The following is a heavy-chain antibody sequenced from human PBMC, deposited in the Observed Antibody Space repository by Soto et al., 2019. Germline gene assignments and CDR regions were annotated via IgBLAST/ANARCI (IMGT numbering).Heavy chain of an antibody. D-gene: IGHD3-10*01. V-gene: IGHV3-23*01. CDR2: IGGSGVTT. CDR1: GFTCNNYV. J-gene: IGHJ3*02. Sequence: EVQLLESGGGLVQPGGSLRLSCAGSGFTCNNYVMSWVRQAPGKGLEWVSTIGGSGVTTFYSDSVKGRFTISRDNSQNTLYLQMNSLRAEDAAVYYCAKRGVDWNTWGPFDIWGQGTMVTVSS. CDR3: AKRGVDWNTWGPFDI.